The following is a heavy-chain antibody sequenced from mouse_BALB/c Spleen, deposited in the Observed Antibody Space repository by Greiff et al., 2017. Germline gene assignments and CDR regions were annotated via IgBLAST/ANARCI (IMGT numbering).Heavy chain of an antibody. V-gene: IGHV1-69*02. Sequence: QVQLQQPGAELVKPGASVKLSCKASGYTFTSYWMHWVTQRPGQGLEWIGEIDPSDSYTNYNQKFKGKATLTVDKSSSTAYMQLSSLTSEDSAVYYCARPRGGSYPFDDWGQGTLVTVSA. CDR1: GYTFTSYW. CDR2: IDPSDSYT. CDR3: ARPRGGSYPFDD. J-gene: IGHJ3*01. D-gene: IGHD1-1*02.